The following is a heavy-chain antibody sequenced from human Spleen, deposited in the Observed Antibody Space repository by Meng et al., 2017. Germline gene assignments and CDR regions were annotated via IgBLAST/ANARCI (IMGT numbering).Heavy chain of an antibody. CDR3: ARGGQYSSSWYDY. J-gene: IGHJ4*02. D-gene: IGHD6-13*01. CDR1: GGSSSSVY. V-gene: IGHV4-4*07. Sequence: GPRLSTPSETLPLPCTFSGGSSSSVYCSWIRQPAGKGLEWIGRIYTSGSTNYTPSLKSRVTMSVDTSKNQFSLKLSSVTAADTAVYYCARGGQYSSSWYDYWGQGTLVTVSS. CDR2: IYTSGST.